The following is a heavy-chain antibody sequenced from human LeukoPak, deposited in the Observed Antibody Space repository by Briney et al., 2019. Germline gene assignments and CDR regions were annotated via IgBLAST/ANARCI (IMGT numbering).Heavy chain of an antibody. CDR1: AGSISSSSYY. D-gene: IGHD6-19*01. V-gene: IGHV4-39*01. J-gene: IGHJ4*02. CDR2: IYYSGST. Sequence: PSETLSLTCTVFAGSISSSSYYWGWIRQPPGKGLEWIGSIYYSGSTYYNPSLKSRLTISVDTSKNQFSLKLSSVTAADTAVYYCERLVSSGWYYFHYWGQGTLVTVSS. CDR3: ERLVSSGWYYFHY.